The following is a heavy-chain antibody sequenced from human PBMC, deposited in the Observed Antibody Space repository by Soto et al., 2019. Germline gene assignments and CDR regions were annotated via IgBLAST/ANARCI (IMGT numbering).Heavy chain of an antibody. V-gene: IGHV4-34*01. CDR3: ARGLITMVRGCWFDP. J-gene: IGHJ5*02. CDR1: GGSFSGYY. D-gene: IGHD3-10*01. CDR2: INHSGST. Sequence: SETLSLTCAFYGGSFSGYYWSWIRQPPGKGLEWIGEINHSGSTNYNPSLKSRVTISVDTSKNQFSLKLSSVTAADTAVYYCARGLITMVRGCWFDPWGQGTLVTVSS.